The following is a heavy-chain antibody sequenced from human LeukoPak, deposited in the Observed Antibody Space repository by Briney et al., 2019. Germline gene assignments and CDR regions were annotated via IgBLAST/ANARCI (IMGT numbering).Heavy chain of an antibody. J-gene: IGHJ4*02. CDR3: AREWRY. CDR1: GDSISSYY. D-gene: IGHD3-3*01. CDR2: IYSSGST. V-gene: IGHV4-4*07. Sequence: PSETLSLTCTVSGDSISSYYWTWIRQPAGKGLQWIGRIYSSGSTNYNPSLKSQVTISLDKSKNQFSLRLTSVTAADTAVYYCAREWRYWGQGTLVTVSS.